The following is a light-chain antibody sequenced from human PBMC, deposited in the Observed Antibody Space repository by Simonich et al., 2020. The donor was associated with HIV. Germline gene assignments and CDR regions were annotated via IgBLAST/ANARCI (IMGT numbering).Light chain of an antibody. CDR3: QQYYSTPPA. CDR2: WAS. J-gene: IGKJ1*01. CDR1: QSVIYSSNNKNY. V-gene: IGKV4-1*01. Sequence: DIVMTQSPDSLAVSLGERATINCKSSQSVIYSSNNKNYLAWYQQKPGQPPKLLIYWASTRESGVPDRFSGSGSETDFTLTISSLQAEDVAVYYCQQYYSTPPAFGQGTKVEIK.